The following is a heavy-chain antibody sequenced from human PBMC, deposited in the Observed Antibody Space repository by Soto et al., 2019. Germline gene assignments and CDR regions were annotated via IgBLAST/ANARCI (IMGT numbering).Heavy chain of an antibody. J-gene: IGHJ4*02. CDR3: ARPEGLDYCDY. V-gene: IGHV3-23*01. D-gene: IGHD1-1*01. Sequence: EVQLLESGGGLVQPGGSLRLSCAASGFTFSSYAMSWVRQAPGKGLEWVSAISGSGGSTYYADSVKGRFTISRDNSENTLYLQMNSLRAEDTAVYDCARPEGLDYCDYWGQGTLVTVSS. CDR2: ISGSGGST. CDR1: GFTFSSYA.